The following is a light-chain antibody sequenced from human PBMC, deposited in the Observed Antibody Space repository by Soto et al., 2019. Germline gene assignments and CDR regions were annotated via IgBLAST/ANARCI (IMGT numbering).Light chain of an antibody. CDR1: QSVSSN. CDR3: QQTYSTPPT. Sequence: EIVMTQAPATLSVSPGERATLSCRASQSVSSNLAWYQQKPGQAPRLLIYGASTRATGIPARISGSGSGTEFTLTISSLQSEDFATYYCQQTYSTPPTFGQGTKVEIK. J-gene: IGKJ1*01. V-gene: IGKV3-15*01. CDR2: GAS.